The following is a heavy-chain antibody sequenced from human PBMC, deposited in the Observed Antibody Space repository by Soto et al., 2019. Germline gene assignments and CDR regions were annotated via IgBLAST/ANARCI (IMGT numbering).Heavy chain of an antibody. V-gene: IGHV1-69*08. CDR1: GGTFSTYT. Sequence: QVQLVQSGAEVKKPGSSVKVSCKASGGTFSTYTITWVRQAPGQGLEWMGRFIPILSMANYAQKFQGRVTFTADKSPSTAYMDLSSLRSEDTAVYYCAKDDPSFYDSGGYYLGCFESWGQGTLVTVSS. CDR3: AKDDPSFYDSGGYYLGCFES. CDR2: FIPILSMA. J-gene: IGHJ4*02. D-gene: IGHD3-22*01.